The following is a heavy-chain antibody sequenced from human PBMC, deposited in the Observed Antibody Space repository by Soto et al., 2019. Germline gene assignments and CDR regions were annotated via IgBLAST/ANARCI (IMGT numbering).Heavy chain of an antibody. Sequence: QVQLQESGPGLAKPSQTLSLTYTVSGGSISSAGYYWNWIRQHPGKGLEWIGYIYYTGSTYYNPSLNSRVNIAVDTSKNQFSLKLSSVTAADTAVYYCARDSGYDSKSFDYWGQGTLVTVSS. CDR2: IYYTGST. J-gene: IGHJ4*02. CDR3: ARDSGYDSKSFDY. D-gene: IGHD5-12*01. V-gene: IGHV4-31*03. CDR1: GGSISSAGYY.